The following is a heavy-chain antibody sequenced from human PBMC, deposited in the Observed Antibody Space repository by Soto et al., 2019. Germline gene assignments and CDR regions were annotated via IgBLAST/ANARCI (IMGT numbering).Heavy chain of an antibody. D-gene: IGHD3-9*01. CDR2: IKSDGSST. Sequence: GGSLRLSCAASGFTFSSYWMHWVRQAPGKGLVWVSVIKSDGSSTSYAESVKGRFTISRDNAKNTLYLQMNRLRAEDTAMYYCARERGILTGYFDSWGQGTQVTVSS. CDR1: GFTFSSYW. J-gene: IGHJ4*02. V-gene: IGHV3-74*01. CDR3: ARERGILTGYFDS.